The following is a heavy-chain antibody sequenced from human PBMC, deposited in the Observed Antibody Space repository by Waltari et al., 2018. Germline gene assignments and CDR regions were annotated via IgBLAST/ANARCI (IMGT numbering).Heavy chain of an antibody. CDR2: IYTSGST. V-gene: IGHV4-61*02. J-gene: IGHJ5*02. Sequence: QVQLQESGPGLVKPSQTLSLTCTVSGGSISSASYYWSWIRQPAGKGLEWIGRIYTSGSTNSNPSLNSRVPISVGTSKNTVSRKLSCVTAADTAVYYCARFGTGAAFTSGHSNWFDPWGQGTLVTVSS. D-gene: IGHD5-12*01. CDR3: ARFGTGAAFTSGHSNWFDP. CDR1: GGSISSASYY.